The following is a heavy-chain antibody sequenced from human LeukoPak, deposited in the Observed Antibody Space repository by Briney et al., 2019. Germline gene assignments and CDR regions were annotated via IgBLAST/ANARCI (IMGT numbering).Heavy chain of an antibody. CDR1: GFTVSSNY. Sequence: GGSLRLSCAASGFTVSSNYMSWVRQAPGKGLEWVSVIYSDGSTYYADSVKGRFTISRDNSKNTLYLQMNSLRVEDTAVYYCAKGLQGARALYYYYMDVWGKGTTVTVSS. J-gene: IGHJ6*03. CDR3: AKGLQGARALYYYYMDV. CDR2: IYSDGST. V-gene: IGHV3-66*01. D-gene: IGHD5-24*01.